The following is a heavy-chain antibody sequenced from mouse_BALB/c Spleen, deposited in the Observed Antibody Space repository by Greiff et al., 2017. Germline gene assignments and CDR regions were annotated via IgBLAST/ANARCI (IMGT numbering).Heavy chain of an antibody. J-gene: IGHJ4*01. V-gene: IGHV1-77*01. CDR1: GYTFTDYY. D-gene: IGHD1-1*01. CDR2: IYPGSGNT. CDR3: ARGGLLRYAMDY. Sequence: QVQLQQSGAELARPGASVKLSCKASGYTFTDYYINWVKQRTGQGLEWIGEIYPGSGNTYYNEKFKGKATLTADKSSSTAYMQLSSLTSEDSAVYFCARGGLLRYAMDYWGQGTSVTVSS.